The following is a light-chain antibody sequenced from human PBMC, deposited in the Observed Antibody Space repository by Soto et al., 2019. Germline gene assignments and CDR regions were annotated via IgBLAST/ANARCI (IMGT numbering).Light chain of an antibody. J-gene: IGKJ2*01. V-gene: IGKV1-5*03. CDR3: QQYKTYTYT. Sequence: DIQMTQSPSTLSASVGDRVTITCRASQSIGRWLAWYQQKPGQAPQLLIYRASSLESGVPSRFSGSGSGTEFTLTISSLQPDDFTTYYCQQYKTYTYTFAQGTKLEIK. CDR2: RAS. CDR1: QSIGRW.